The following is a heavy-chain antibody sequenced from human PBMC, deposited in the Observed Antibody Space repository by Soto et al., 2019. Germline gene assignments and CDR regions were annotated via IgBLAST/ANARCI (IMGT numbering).Heavy chain of an antibody. J-gene: IGHJ6*02. V-gene: IGHV3-15*07. CDR1: GFTFSNAW. Sequence: EVQLVESGGGLVKPGGSLRLSCAASGFTFSNAWMNWVRQAPGKELECVGRIKSTTDGGTTDYAASVKGRFTISRDDSKNTLYLQMNSLKTEDTAVYYCTTDSFPPFGMTVTTPGYGMDVWGQGTTVTVSS. CDR2: IKSTTDGGTT. D-gene: IGHD4-17*01. CDR3: TTDSFPPFGMTVTTPGYGMDV.